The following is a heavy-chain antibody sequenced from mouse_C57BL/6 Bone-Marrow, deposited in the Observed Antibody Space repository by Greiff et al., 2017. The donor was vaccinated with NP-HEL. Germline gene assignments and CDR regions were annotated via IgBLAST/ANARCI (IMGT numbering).Heavy chain of an antibody. Sequence: QVQLQQSGAELVRPGTSVKLSCKASGYTFTSYWMHWVKQRPGQGLEWIGVIDPSDSYTNYNQKFKGKATLTVDTSSSTAYMQLSSLTSEDSAVYYCAKGRYPWFAYWGQGTLVTVSA. CDR2: IDPSDSYT. CDR1: GYTFTSYW. V-gene: IGHV1-59*01. CDR3: AKGRYPWFAY. D-gene: IGHD2-14*01. J-gene: IGHJ3*01.